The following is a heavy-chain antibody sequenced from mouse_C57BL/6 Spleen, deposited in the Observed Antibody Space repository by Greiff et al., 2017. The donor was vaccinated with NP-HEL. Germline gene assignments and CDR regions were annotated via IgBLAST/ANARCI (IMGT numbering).Heavy chain of an antibody. Sequence: VQLQQSGAELVKPGASVKISCKASGYAFSSYWMNWVKQRPGKGLEWIGQIYPGDGDTNYNGKFKGKATLTADKSSSTAYMQLSSLTSEDSAVYFCARRGYYGSYYFDYWGQGTTLTVSS. D-gene: IGHD1-1*01. V-gene: IGHV1-80*01. J-gene: IGHJ2*01. CDR1: GYAFSSYW. CDR2: IYPGDGDT. CDR3: ARRGYYGSYYFDY.